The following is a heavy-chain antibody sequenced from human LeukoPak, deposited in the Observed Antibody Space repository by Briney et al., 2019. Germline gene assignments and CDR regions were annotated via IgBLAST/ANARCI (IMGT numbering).Heavy chain of an antibody. V-gene: IGHV3-48*03. Sequence: GGSLRLSCAASGFTLSSYEMNWVRQAPGKWLEWVSYISSSGSTIYYADSVKGRFTISRDNAKKSLYLQMNSLRADDTAVYYCARGASVVAGNDNAFDIWGQGTMVTVSS. J-gene: IGHJ3*02. CDR3: ARGASVVAGNDNAFDI. CDR1: GFTLSSYE. CDR2: ISSSGSTI. D-gene: IGHD6-19*01.